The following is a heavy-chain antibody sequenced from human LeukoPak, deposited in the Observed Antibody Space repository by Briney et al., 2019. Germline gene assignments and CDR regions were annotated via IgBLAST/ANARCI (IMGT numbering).Heavy chain of an antibody. CDR1: GFTFSSHG. Sequence: GGSLRLSCAASGFTFSSHGMHWVRQAPGKGLEWVAVIWYDGSNKYYADSVKGRFTVSRDNSKNTLFLRMNSLRGEDTAVYYCARSYSNHLFGMDVWGQGTAVTVSS. V-gene: IGHV3-33*01. CDR3: ARSYSNHLFGMDV. D-gene: IGHD4-11*01. J-gene: IGHJ6*02. CDR2: IWYDGSNK.